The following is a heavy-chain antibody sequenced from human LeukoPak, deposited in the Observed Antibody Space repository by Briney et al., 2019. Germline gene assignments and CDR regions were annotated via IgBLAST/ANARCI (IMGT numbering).Heavy chain of an antibody. Sequence: ASVTVSCTASGGTFSSYAYSWVRLAPGQGLEWMGGIIPIFGTANYAQKFQGRVTITADESTSTAYMELSSLRSEDTAVYYCASPNDLLGFDYWGQGTLVTVSS. CDR3: ASPNDLLGFDY. CDR2: IIPIFGTA. J-gene: IGHJ4*02. D-gene: IGHD2-8*01. V-gene: IGHV1-69*01. CDR1: GGTFSSYA.